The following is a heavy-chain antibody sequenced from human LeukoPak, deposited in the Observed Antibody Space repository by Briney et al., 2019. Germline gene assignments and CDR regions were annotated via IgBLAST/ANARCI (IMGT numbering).Heavy chain of an antibody. CDR3: ARYTAVPSAYKWFDS. CDR2: INHSGST. Sequence: SETLSLTCAVYGGSFSGYYWSWIRQPPGKGLEWIGEINHSGSTNYNPSLKSRVTISVDTSKNHFSLKLSSVTAADTAVYYCARYTAVPSAYKWFDSWGQGILVTVSS. V-gene: IGHV4-34*01. CDR1: GGSFSGYY. J-gene: IGHJ5*01. D-gene: IGHD4-11*01.